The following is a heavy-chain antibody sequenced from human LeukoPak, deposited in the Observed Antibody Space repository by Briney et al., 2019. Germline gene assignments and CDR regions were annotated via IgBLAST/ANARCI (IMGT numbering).Heavy chain of an antibody. CDR1: GGSFSGYY. Sequence: SETLSLTCAVYGGSFSGYYWSWIRQPPGKGLEWIGEINHSGSTNYNPSLKSRVTISVDTSKNQFSLKLSSVTAADTAVYYCARDYCSGGSCNNFDYWGQGTLVTVSS. J-gene: IGHJ4*02. CDR2: INHSGST. D-gene: IGHD2-15*01. CDR3: ARDYCSGGSCNNFDY. V-gene: IGHV4-34*01.